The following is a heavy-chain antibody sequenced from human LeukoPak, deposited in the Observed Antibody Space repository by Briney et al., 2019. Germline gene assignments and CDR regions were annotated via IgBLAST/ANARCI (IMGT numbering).Heavy chain of an antibody. CDR2: IYYSGST. CDR3: ARHPRTTVDSYYFDY. D-gene: IGHD4-23*01. V-gene: IGHV4-39*01. CDR1: GGSISSSSYY. Sequence: PSETLSLTCPVSGGSISSSSYYSGWFRQPPRTWLAWIGSIYYSGSTYYNPSLKSRVTISVDTSKNQFSLKLSSVTAADTAVYYCARHPRTTVDSYYFDYWGQGTLVTVSS. J-gene: IGHJ4*02.